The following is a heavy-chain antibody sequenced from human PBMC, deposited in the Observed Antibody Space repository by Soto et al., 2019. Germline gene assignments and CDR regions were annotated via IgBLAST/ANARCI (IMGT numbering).Heavy chain of an antibody. CDR3: ARGGYGDY. D-gene: IGHD1-1*01. V-gene: IGHV1-18*01. J-gene: IGHJ4*02. CDR2: ISAHNGNT. CDR1: GYTFTSYG. Sequence: QVHLVQSGAEVKKPGASVKVSCKASGYTFTSYGITWVRQAPGQGLEWMGWISAHNGNTDDAQKLEGRVIVTRDTSTSTGSMELRGLISDDAAVYYWARGGYGDYWGQGALVTVSS.